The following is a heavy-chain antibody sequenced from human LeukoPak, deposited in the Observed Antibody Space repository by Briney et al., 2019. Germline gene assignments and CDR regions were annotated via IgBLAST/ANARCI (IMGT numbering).Heavy chain of an antibody. J-gene: IGHJ4*02. CDR1: GGSFSGYY. CDR2: INHSGRT. CDR3: ARAPRRNYCSGGSCYPFDY. V-gene: IGHV4-34*01. D-gene: IGHD2-15*01. Sequence: PSETLSLTCAVYGGSFSGYYWSWIRQPPGKGLEWIGEINHSGRTNYNPSLQSRVTISVDTSKNQFSLKLSSVTAADTAVYYCARAPRRNYCSGGSCYPFDYWGQGTLVTVSS.